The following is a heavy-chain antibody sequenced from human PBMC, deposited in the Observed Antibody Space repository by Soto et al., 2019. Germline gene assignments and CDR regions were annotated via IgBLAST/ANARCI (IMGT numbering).Heavy chain of an antibody. V-gene: IGHV1-2*02. D-gene: IGHD3-22*01. CDR2: INPNNGAT. CDR1: GYIFTVNY. Sequence: GASVKVSCKASGYIFTVNYMHCVLQAPGQWLEYMGWINPNNGATNYAQNFQGRVTMTWDTSISTAYMEVRRLRSDDTAVYYCAPHYPDSSGYFDHWGQGTLVTVS. CDR3: APHYPDSSGYFDH. J-gene: IGHJ4*02.